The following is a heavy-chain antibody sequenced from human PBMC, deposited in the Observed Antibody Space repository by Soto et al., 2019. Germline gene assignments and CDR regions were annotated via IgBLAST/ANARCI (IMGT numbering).Heavy chain of an antibody. V-gene: IGHV3-72*01. CDR1: GFSFSDHY. CDR2: IRKETNGYST. Sequence: DVQLVQSGGGLVQPGGSLRLSCVGSGFSFSDHYMDWVRQAPGKGLEWVARIRKETNGYSTQYAASVKGRFTISRDDSKNSVXXXXXXXXXXXXXXXXXXXXXXXXPFEYWGQGTVVT. J-gene: IGHJ4*02. CDR3: XXXXXXXPFEY.